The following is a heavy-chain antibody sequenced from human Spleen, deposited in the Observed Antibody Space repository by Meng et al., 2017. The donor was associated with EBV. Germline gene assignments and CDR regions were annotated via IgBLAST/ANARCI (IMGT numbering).Heavy chain of an antibody. D-gene: IGHD1-26*01. V-gene: IGHV4-39*01. CDR1: GDSISRSNYY. J-gene: IGHJ5*02. CDR3: ARHMRRHLVGDNWFDP. Sequence: QLHLEESGPGLVKPSETPSLICNVSGDSISRSNYYWGWIRQPPGKGLEWIGSINYSGNTYYNPSLKSRVIISVDTSKNQFSLKVNSVTAADTAVYYCARHMRRHLVGDNWFDPWGQGTLVTVSS. CDR2: INYSGNT.